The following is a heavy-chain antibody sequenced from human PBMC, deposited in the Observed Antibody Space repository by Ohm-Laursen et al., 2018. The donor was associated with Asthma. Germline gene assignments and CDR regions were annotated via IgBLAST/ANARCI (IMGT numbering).Heavy chain of an antibody. D-gene: IGHD6-19*01. J-gene: IGHJ6*02. Sequence: PSETLSLTCTASGGSISSSSYYWAWIRQPPGKGLEWIGSIYYSGSTYQNPSLKSRVTMSVDTSKNQFSLKLSSVTAADTAEYYCARVTYSSGWLDPEYYYGMDVWGQGTTVTVSS. CDR1: GGSISSSSYY. CDR2: IYYSGST. CDR3: ARVTYSSGWLDPEYYYGMDV. V-gene: IGHV4-39*01.